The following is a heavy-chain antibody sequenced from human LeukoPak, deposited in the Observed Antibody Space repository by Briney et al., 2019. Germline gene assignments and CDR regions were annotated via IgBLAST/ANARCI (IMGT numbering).Heavy chain of an antibody. D-gene: IGHD5-18*01. CDR2: IIPIFGTA. J-gene: IGHJ3*02. Sequence: SVKVSFKASGGTFSSYAISWVRQAPGQGLEWMGGIIPIFGTANYAQKFQGRVTITADESTSTAYMELSSLRSEDTAVYYCARDEGYSYDTDAFDIWGQGTMVTVSS. CDR3: ARDEGYSYDTDAFDI. CDR1: GGTFSSYA. V-gene: IGHV1-69*13.